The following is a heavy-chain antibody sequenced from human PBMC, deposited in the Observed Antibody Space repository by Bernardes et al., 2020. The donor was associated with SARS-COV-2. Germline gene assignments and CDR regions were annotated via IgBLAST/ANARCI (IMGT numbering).Heavy chain of an antibody. J-gene: IGHJ4*02. Sequence: ASVKVSCKASGYTFTGYFIHWVRQAPGQRLEWMGWINPNTGGTNYIQKFQGRVTMTRDTSITTAYMELSRLGSDDTAINYCARTRTTISTTGIPVDYWGQGTLVTVSS. D-gene: IGHD2-21*02. CDR3: ARTRTTISTTGIPVDY. CDR1: GYTFTGYF. V-gene: IGHV1-2*02. CDR2: INPNTGGT.